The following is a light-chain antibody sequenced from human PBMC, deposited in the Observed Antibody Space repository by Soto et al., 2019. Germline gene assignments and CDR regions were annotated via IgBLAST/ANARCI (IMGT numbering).Light chain of an antibody. Sequence: DIVMTQSPDTLSVSPGEGASLSCRVSQSIRSNLAWYQQRPGQAPRLLMFRTSSRATGFPARFSGSGSGTEFNLTISSLQSEDFGVYYCQQYNNWPRATFGGGTKVDIK. CDR2: RTS. CDR3: QQYNNWPRAT. CDR1: QSIRSN. J-gene: IGKJ4*01. V-gene: IGKV3-15*01.